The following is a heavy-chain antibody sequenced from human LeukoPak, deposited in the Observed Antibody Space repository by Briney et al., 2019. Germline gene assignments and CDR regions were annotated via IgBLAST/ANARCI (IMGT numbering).Heavy chain of an antibody. CDR3: AREKTTVVTPDDAFDI. CDR2: IYTSGST. D-gene: IGHD4-23*01. CDR1: GGSISSGSYY. Sequence: SETLSLTCTVSGGSISSGSYYWSWIRQPAGKGLEWIGRIYTSGSTNYNPSLKSRVTISVDTSKNQFSLKLSSVTAADTAVYYCAREKTTVVTPDDAFDIWGQGTMVTVSS. V-gene: IGHV4-61*02. J-gene: IGHJ3*02.